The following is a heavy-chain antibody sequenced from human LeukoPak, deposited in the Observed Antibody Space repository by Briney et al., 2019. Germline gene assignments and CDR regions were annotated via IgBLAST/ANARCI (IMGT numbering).Heavy chain of an antibody. CDR2: ISGYNGNT. J-gene: IGHJ5*02. CDR1: GYTFTSYG. V-gene: IGHV1-18*01. D-gene: IGHD3-10*01. CDR3: ARDARDVLLWFGEFSP. Sequence: ASVKVSCKASGYTFTSYGISWVRQAPGQGLEWMGRISGYNGNTHYAQKLQGRVTMTTDTSTSTAYMELRSLRSDDTAVYYCARDARDVLLWFGEFSPWGQGTLVTVSS.